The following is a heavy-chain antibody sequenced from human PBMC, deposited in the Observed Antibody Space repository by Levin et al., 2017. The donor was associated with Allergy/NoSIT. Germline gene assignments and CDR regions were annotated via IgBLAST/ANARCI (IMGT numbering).Heavy chain of an antibody. CDR1: GFTFSSYN. CDR3: ARGEGVTVALYYFDDYMDV. J-gene: IGHJ6*03. D-gene: IGHD3-16*02. Sequence: PGGSLRLSCAASGFTFSSYNMNWVRQAPGKGLEWVSYISSSSSTIYYADSVKGRFTISRDNAKNSLYLQMNSLRAEDTAVYYCARGEGVTVALYYFDDYMDVWGKGTTVTVS. CDR2: ISSSSSTI. V-gene: IGHV3-48*01.